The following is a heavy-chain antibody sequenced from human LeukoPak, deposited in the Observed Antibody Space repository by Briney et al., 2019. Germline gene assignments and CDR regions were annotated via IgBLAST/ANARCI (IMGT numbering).Heavy chain of an antibody. Sequence: ASVKISCKASGYTFTSYGISWVRQAPGQGLEWMGWISAYNGNTNYAQKLQGRVTMTTDTSTSTAYMELRSLRSDDTAVYYCARGDFWSGYSYYFDYWGQGTLVTVSS. CDR2: ISAYNGNT. V-gene: IGHV1-18*01. CDR1: GYTFTSYG. CDR3: ARGDFWSGYSYYFDY. D-gene: IGHD3-3*01. J-gene: IGHJ4*02.